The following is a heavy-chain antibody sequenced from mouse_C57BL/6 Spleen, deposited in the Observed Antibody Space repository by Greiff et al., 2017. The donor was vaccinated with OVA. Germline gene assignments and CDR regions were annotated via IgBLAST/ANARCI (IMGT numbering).Heavy chain of an antibody. CDR1: GFSLTSYG. V-gene: IGHV2-2*01. CDR3: ARSLLLRWYFDV. J-gene: IGHJ1*03. CDR2: IWSGGST. D-gene: IGHD1-1*01. Sequence: QVQLKQSGPGLVQPSQSLSITCTFSGFSLTSYGVHWVRQSPGKGLEWLGVIWSGGSTDYNAAFISRLSISKDNSKSQVFFKMNSLQADDTAIYYCARSLLLRWYFDVWGTGTTVTVSS.